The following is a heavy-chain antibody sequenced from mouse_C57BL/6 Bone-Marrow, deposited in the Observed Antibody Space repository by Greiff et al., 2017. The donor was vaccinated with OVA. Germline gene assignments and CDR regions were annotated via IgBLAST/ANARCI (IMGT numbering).Heavy chain of an antibody. D-gene: IGHD1-1*01. CDR3: AGRVYYGSKYFDY. CDR1: GYTFTDYY. CDR2: INPYNGGT. Sequence: EVQLQQSGPVLVKPGASVKMSCKASGYTFTDYYMNWVKQSPGKSLEWIGGINPYNGGTSYNQKFKGKATLTVDKSSSTAYMELNSLTSEDSAFYYCAGRVYYGSKYFDYWGQGTTLTVSS. V-gene: IGHV1-19*01. J-gene: IGHJ2*01.